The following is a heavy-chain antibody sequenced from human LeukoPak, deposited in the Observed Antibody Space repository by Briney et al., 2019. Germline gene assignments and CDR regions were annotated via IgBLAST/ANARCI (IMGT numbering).Heavy chain of an antibody. Sequence: SETLSLTCTVSGYSISSGYYWGWFRQPPGKGLEEIGSLYHSGSTYYNPSLKSRVTISVDTSKNQISQKLSSVTAADTAVYYCARGPRIQLWLQDYYYYMDVWGKGTTVTVSS. CDR1: GYSISSGYY. V-gene: IGHV4-38-2*02. CDR2: LYHSGST. D-gene: IGHD5-18*01. CDR3: ARGPRIQLWLQDYYYYMDV. J-gene: IGHJ6*03.